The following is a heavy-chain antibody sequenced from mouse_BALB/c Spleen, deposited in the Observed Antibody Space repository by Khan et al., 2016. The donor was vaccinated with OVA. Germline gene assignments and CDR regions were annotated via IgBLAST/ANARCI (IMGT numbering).Heavy chain of an antibody. V-gene: IGHV3-2*02. Sequence: EVQLQESGPGLVKPSQSLSLTCTFTGYSITSGYGWNWIRQFPGNKLEWMGYISNSGSTNYNPSLKSRISITRDTSKNQFFLQLNSVTTEDTATYYCARTARIKYWGQGTTLTVSS. CDR1: GYSITSGYG. CDR2: ISNSGST. J-gene: IGHJ2*01. D-gene: IGHD1-2*01. CDR3: ARTARIKY.